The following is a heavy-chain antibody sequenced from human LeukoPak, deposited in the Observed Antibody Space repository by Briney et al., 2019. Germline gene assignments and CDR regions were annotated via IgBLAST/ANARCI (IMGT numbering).Heavy chain of an antibody. CDR1: GYTFTGYY. V-gene: IGHV1-2*02. J-gene: IGHJ4*02. CDR3: ARVSGSGWYRWYFDY. Sequence: ASVKVSCKASGYTFTGYYMHWVRQAPGQGLEWMGWINPNSGGTNYAQKFQGRVTMTRDTSISTAYMELSRLRSDDTAVYYCARVSGSGWYRWYFDYWGQGTPVTVSS. D-gene: IGHD6-19*01. CDR2: INPNSGGT.